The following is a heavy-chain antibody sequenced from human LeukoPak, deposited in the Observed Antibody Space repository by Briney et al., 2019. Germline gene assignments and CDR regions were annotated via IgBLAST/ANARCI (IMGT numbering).Heavy chain of an antibody. D-gene: IGHD2-15*01. CDR3: PSLGYCSGGSCYPHGY. CDR1: GFTVSSNY. V-gene: IGHV3-53*04. J-gene: IGHJ4*02. Sequence: GGSLRLSCAASGFTVSSNYMSWVRQAPGKGLEWVSVIYSGGSTYYADSVKGRFTISRHNSKNTLYLQMNSLRAEDTAVYYCPSLGYCSGGSCYPHGYWGQGTLVTVSS. CDR2: IYSGGST.